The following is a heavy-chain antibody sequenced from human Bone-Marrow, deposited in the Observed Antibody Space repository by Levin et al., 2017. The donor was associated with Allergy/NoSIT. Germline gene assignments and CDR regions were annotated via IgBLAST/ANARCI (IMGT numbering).Heavy chain of an antibody. CDR2: ITSGGHST. D-gene: IGHD4-23*01. Sequence: LSLTCAASGFAFSSYAMSWVRQAPGKGLEWVTAITSGGHSTYYADSVKGRFTISRDDSKNTLFLQMNSLRAEDTAVYYCAKRNTAATPQYWGQGTLVTVSS. V-gene: IGHV3-23*01. CDR1: GFAFSSYA. CDR3: AKRNTAATPQY. J-gene: IGHJ1*01.